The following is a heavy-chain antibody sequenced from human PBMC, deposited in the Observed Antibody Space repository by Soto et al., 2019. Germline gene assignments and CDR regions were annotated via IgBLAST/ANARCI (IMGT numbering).Heavy chain of an antibody. V-gene: IGHV4-59*08. CDR3: ARQGFGPLHGLVDV. D-gene: IGHD3-10*01. CDR2: VHHSWGS. J-gene: IGHJ6*02. Sequence: SETLSLTCTVSGGSISSYYWSWFRQSPGTRMEWIGYVHHSWGSSYNPSLQSRVAISLDPSKSQFSLKVTSVTATDTAVYYCARQGFGPLHGLVDVWGQGTTVTVSS. CDR1: GGSISSYY.